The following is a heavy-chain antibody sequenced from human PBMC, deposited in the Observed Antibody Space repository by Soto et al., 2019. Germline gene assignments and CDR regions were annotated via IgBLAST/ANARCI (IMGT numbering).Heavy chain of an antibody. J-gene: IGHJ4*02. CDR2: IYYSGST. CDR1: GGSISSSSYY. Sequence: QLQLQESGPGLVKPSETLSLTCTVSGGSISSSSYYWGWIRQPPGEGLEWIGSIYYSGSTYYNPSLKSRVTMSVDTSKNQFSLKLSSVTAADTAVYYCARHGSSYWYLDYWGQGTLVTVSS. D-gene: IGHD2-15*01. V-gene: IGHV4-39*01. CDR3: ARHGSSYWYLDY.